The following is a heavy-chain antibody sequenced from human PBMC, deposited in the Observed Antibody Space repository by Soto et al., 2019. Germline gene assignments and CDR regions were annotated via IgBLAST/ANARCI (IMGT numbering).Heavy chain of an antibody. CDR3: ARGVTYYYDSSGYGGSNWFDP. Sequence: ASVKVSCKASGYTFTGYYMHWVRQAPGQGLEWMGWINPNSGGTNYAQKFQGRVTMTRDTSISTAYMELSRLRSDGTAVYYCARGVTYYYDSSGYGGSNWFDPWGQGTLVTVSS. V-gene: IGHV1-2*02. D-gene: IGHD3-22*01. CDR2: INPNSGGT. CDR1: GYTFTGYY. J-gene: IGHJ5*02.